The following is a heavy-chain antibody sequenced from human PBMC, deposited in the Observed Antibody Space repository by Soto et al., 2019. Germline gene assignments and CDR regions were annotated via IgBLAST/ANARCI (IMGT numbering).Heavy chain of an antibody. CDR3: AHKGPEDWPLDY. CDR2: IYWDDSK. J-gene: IGHJ4*02. CDR1: GFSLSTSGVG. D-gene: IGHD3-9*01. Sequence: QITLKESGPTLVRPTQTLTLTCAFSGFSLSTSGVGVGWIRQHPGKALEWLAVIYWDDSKHYSPSLRSRLTITKGTSKNQVVLTMTNMDPMDTGTYYCAHKGPEDWPLDYWGQGTLVTVSS. V-gene: IGHV2-5*02.